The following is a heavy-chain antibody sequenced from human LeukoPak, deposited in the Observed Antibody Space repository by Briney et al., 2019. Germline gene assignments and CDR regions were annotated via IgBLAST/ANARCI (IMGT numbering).Heavy chain of an antibody. J-gene: IGHJ4*02. CDR1: GYTFTGYY. CDR2: INPNSGGT. V-gene: IGHV1-2*02. D-gene: IGHD3-22*01. Sequence: ASVKVSRKASGYTFTGYYMHWVRQAPGQGLEWMGWINPNSGGTNYAQKLQGRVTMTTDTSTSTAYMEVRSLRSDDTAVYYCARLGDYYDSSGYSIWGQGTLVTVSS. CDR3: ARLGDYYDSSGYSI.